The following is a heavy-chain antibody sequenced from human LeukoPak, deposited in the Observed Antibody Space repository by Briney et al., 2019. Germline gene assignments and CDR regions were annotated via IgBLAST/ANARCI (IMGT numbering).Heavy chain of an antibody. CDR1: GYTFTSYG. Sequence: ASVKVSCKASGYTFTSYGISWVRQAPGQGLEWMGWISAYNGNTNYAQKLQGRVTMTTDTSTSTAYMELRSLRSDDTAVYYCAREANIHNWNDETTDYWGQGTLVTVSS. V-gene: IGHV1-18*01. CDR3: AREANIHNWNDETTDY. CDR2: ISAYNGNT. D-gene: IGHD1-20*01. J-gene: IGHJ4*02.